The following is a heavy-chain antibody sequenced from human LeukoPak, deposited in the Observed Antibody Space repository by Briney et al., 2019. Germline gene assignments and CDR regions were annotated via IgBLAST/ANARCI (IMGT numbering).Heavy chain of an antibody. J-gene: IGHJ4*02. CDR3: TRGRYRLLGPNDY. V-gene: IGHV3-48*02. CDR1: GFSLSDYG. D-gene: IGHD2-2*01. CDR2: ITMNSVR. Sequence: GGSLRLSCSASGFSLSDYGMSWVRQAPGKGLEWVSYITMNSVRFYADSVKGRFTISRDNDKNSVYLQMNSLRDEDTAVYYCTRGRYRLLGPNDYWGQGSLVTVSS.